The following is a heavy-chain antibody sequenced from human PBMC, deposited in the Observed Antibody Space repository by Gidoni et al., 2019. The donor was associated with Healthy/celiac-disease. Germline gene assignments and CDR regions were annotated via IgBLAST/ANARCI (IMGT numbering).Heavy chain of an antibody. CDR1: GFTFSSYG. Sequence: QVQLVESGGGVVQPGRSLRLSCAASGFTFSSYGMHWVRQAPGKGLEWVAVISYDGSNKYYADSVKGRFTISRDNSKNTLYLQMNSLRAEDTAVYYCAKVRPPYSNLQKVGGMDVWGQGTTVTVSS. D-gene: IGHD4-4*01. J-gene: IGHJ6*02. CDR3: AKVRPPYSNLQKVGGMDV. V-gene: IGHV3-30*18. CDR2: ISYDGSNK.